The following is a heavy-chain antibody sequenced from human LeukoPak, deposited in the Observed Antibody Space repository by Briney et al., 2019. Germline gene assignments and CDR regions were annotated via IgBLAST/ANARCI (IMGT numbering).Heavy chain of an antibody. Sequence: ASVKVSCKASGYAFTSYAISWVRQAPGQGLEWMGWISAYNGNTNYAQKLQGRVTMTTDTSTSTAYMELRSLRSDDTAVYYCARGLYPHLQTTVTTSLFSVWGKGTTVTVSS. V-gene: IGHV1-18*01. D-gene: IGHD4-11*01. CDR3: ARGLYPHLQTTVTTSLFSV. CDR1: GYAFTSYA. J-gene: IGHJ6*04. CDR2: ISAYNGNT.